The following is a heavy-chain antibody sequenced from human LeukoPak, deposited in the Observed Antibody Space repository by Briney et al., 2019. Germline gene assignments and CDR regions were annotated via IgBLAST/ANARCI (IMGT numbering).Heavy chain of an antibody. CDR2: ISGSGGST. V-gene: IGHV3-23*01. D-gene: IGHD3-10*01. CDR3: AKDRDDGSGTDYFDY. Sequence: GWSLRLSCAASRFIFSSYALSWVRQAPGKGLAGVSAISGSGGSTYYADSVKGRFTISRDNSNNTLYLQMNSLRAKDTAVYYCAKDRDDGSGTDYFDYWGQGTLVTVSS. CDR1: RFIFSSYA. J-gene: IGHJ4*02.